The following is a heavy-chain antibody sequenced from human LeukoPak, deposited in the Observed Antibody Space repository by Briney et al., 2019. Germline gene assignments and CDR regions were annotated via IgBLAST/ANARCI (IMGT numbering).Heavy chain of an antibody. J-gene: IGHJ6*02. CDR2: IRYDGNNR. D-gene: IGHD3-22*01. V-gene: IGHV3-30*02. Sequence: PGGSLRLSCAASGFTLTSYGMHWVRQAPGKGLEWVAYIRYDGNNRYFADSVKGRFTISRDNSKNTLYLQMNSLRVEDTAVYYCAGVGSGYYYYYYGMDVWGQGTTVTVSS. CDR3: AGVGSGYYYYYYGMDV. CDR1: GFTLTSYG.